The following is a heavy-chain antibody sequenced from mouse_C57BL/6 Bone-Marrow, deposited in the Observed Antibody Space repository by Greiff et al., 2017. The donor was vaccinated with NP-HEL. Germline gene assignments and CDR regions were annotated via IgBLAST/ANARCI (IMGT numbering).Heavy chain of an antibody. J-gene: IGHJ1*03. Sequence: EVMLVESGAELVRPGASVKLSCTASGFNIKDDYMHWVKQRPEQGLEWIGWIDPENGDTEYASKFQGKATITADTSSNTAYLQLSSLTSEDTAVYYCTTEGVPRYFDVWGTGTTVTVSS. CDR3: TTEGVPRYFDV. V-gene: IGHV14-4*01. CDR1: GFNIKDDY. D-gene: IGHD2-14*01. CDR2: IDPENGDT.